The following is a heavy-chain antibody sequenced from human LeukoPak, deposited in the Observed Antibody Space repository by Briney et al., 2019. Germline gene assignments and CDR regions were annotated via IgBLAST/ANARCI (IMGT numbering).Heavy chain of an antibody. J-gene: IGHJ4*02. CDR3: AKDLMSSSWYADY. D-gene: IGHD6-13*01. CDR2: IRYDGSNK. CDR1: GFIFSNYG. V-gene: IGHV3-30*02. Sequence: GGSLRLSCAASGFIFSNYGMHWVRQAPGQGLEWVAFIRYDGSNKYYADSVKGRFTISRDNSKNTLYVEMNSLRAEDTAVYYCAKDLMSSSWYADYWGQGTLVTVSS.